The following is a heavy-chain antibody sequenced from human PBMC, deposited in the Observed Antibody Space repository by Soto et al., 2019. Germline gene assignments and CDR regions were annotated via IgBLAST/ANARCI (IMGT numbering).Heavy chain of an antibody. Sequence: QVQLQQWGAGLLKPSETLSLTCAVYGGSFSGYYWSWIRQPPGKGLEWIGEINHSGSTNYNPSLKSRVTISVDTFKYQFSLKLGSVTAADTAVYYCARGRIVGATTHNWFDPWGQGTLVTVSS. D-gene: IGHD1-26*01. CDR2: INHSGST. J-gene: IGHJ5*02. CDR1: GGSFSGYY. CDR3: ARGRIVGATTHNWFDP. V-gene: IGHV4-34*01.